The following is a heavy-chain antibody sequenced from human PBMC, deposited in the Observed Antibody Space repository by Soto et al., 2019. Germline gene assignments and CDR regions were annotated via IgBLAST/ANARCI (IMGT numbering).Heavy chain of an antibody. J-gene: IGHJ5*02. CDR1: GFTFDDYA. V-gene: IGHV3-9*01. CDR3: AKTAAAGTFWFDP. CDR2: ISWNSGSI. Sequence: EVQLVESGGGLVQPGRSLRLSCAASGFTFDDYAMHWVRQAPGKGLEWVSGISWNSGSIGYVDSVKGRFTISRDNAKNSLYLQMNSLRAEDTALYYCAKTAAAGTFWFDPWGQGTLVTVSS. D-gene: IGHD6-13*01.